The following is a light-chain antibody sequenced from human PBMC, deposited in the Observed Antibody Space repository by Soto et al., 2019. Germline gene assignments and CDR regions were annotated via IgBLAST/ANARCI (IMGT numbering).Light chain of an antibody. CDR1: QNVGDY. J-gene: IGKJ4*01. CDR3: QQRNDCPTLT. CDR2: DAS. Sequence: VLTQSPATLSLSPGERATLSCRASQNVGDYLAWYQHKPGQAPRLLIYDASNRATGIPARFSGSGSGTDFTLTISSLEPEDFAVYYCQQRNDCPTLTFGGGTKVEI. V-gene: IGKV3-11*01.